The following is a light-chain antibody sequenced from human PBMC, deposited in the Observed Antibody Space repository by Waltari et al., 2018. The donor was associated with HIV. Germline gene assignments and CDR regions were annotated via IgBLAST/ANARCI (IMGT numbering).Light chain of an antibody. CDR1: SGDIGDYNF. CDR3: SSYAGSKNLV. J-gene: IGLJ3*02. CDR2: EVT. V-gene: IGLV2-8*01. Sequence: QSALTQPPSASGSPGQSVTISCTGTSGDIGDYNFVSWFQQYPDKAPKPIIYEVTKRPSGVPDRFSGSKSGNTASLTVSGLQADDEANYYCSSYAGSKNLVFGGGTRLTVL.